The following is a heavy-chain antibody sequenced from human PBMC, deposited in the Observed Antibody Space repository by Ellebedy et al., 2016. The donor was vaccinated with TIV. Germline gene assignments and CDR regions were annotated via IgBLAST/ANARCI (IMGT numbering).Heavy chain of an antibody. V-gene: IGHV4-39*07. CDR3: ARAPYYYDSSGYYYNYYYGMDV. CDR1: GGSISSSSYY. D-gene: IGHD3-22*01. CDR2: IYHSGST. J-gene: IGHJ6*02. Sequence: MPSETLSLTCTVSGGSISSSSYYWGWIRQPPGKGLEWIGIIYHSGSTYYNPSLKSRVTISVDRSKNQFSLKLSSVTAADTAVYYCARAPYYYDSSGYYYNYYYGMDVWGQGTTVTVSS.